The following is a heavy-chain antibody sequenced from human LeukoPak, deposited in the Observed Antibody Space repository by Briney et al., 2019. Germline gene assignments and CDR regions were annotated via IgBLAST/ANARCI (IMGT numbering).Heavy chain of an antibody. Sequence: SETLSLTCTVSGYSISSGYYWGWIRQPPGKGLEWIGTIYYSGSTYCNPSLKSRVTISVDTSKNQFSLNLTSVTAADTAVYYCARVNPSIQNDDYWGQGTLVTVSS. V-gene: IGHV4-38-2*02. CDR2: IYYSGST. CDR3: ARVNPSIQNDDY. J-gene: IGHJ4*02. CDR1: GYSISSGYY. D-gene: IGHD1-1*01.